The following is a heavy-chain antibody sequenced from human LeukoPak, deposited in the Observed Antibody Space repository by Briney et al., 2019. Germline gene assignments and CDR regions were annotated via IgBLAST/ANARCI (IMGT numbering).Heavy chain of an antibody. CDR2: IRSKANSYAT. J-gene: IGHJ6*03. V-gene: IGHV3-73*01. CDR3: TRLKYYYYYMDV. CDR1: TFTFSGSA. Sequence: GGSLRLSCAASTFTFSGSAIHWVRQASGKGLEWVGRIRSKANSYATAYAAPVKGRFTISRDDSKNTAYLQMNSLKAEDTAVYYCTRLKYYYYYMDVWGKGTTVTVSS.